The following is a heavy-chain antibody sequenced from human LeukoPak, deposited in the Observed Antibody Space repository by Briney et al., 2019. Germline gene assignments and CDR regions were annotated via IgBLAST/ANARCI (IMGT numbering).Heavy chain of an antibody. Sequence: SETLSLTCTISGGSISSYYWSWIRQSPGKGLEWIGYIYYSGTTNYSPSLKRRVTISLDTSKNQFSLKLRSLTAADTAIYYCARERGDTAAPDAFDIWGQGTLVTVSP. J-gene: IGHJ3*02. CDR3: ARERGDTAAPDAFDI. V-gene: IGHV4-59*01. CDR2: IYYSGTT. D-gene: IGHD5-18*01. CDR1: GGSISSYY.